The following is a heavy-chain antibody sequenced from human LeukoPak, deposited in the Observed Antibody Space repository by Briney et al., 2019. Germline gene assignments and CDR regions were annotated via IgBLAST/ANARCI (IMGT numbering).Heavy chain of an antibody. CDR1: GYSISSGYY. Sequence: KATETLSLTCTVSGYSISSGYYWGWIRQPPGKGLEWIGSIYHSGSTYYNPSLKSRVTISVDTSKNQFSLKLSSVTAADTAVYYCAREVVKEQLWQLDYWGQGTLVTVSS. CDR3: AREVVKEQLWQLDY. V-gene: IGHV4-38-2*02. J-gene: IGHJ4*02. CDR2: IYHSGST. D-gene: IGHD5-18*01.